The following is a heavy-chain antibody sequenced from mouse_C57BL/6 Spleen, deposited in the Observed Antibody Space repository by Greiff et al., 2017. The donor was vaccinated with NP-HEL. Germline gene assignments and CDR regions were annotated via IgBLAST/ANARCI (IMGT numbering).Heavy chain of an antibody. CDR2: FYPGSGSI. CDR1: GYTFTEYT. D-gene: IGHD4-1*01. J-gene: IGHJ3*01. CDR3: ARYEEGNWEGAY. Sequence: VQLQQSGAELVKPGASVKLSCKASGYTFTEYTIHWVKQRSGQGLEWIGWFYPGSGSIKYNEKFKDKATLTADKSSSTVYMELSRLTSGDSAVYFGARYEEGNWEGAYWGQGTLVTVSA. V-gene: IGHV1-62-2*01.